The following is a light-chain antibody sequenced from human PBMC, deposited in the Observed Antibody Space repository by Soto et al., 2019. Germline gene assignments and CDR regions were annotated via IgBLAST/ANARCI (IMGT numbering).Light chain of an antibody. CDR1: QDISSF. Sequence: DIQMTQSPSTLSASVGDRVTITCRASQDISSFLAWYQQKPGKDPKHLIFAASTLQSGVPSRFSGSGSGTDFTLTISSLQPEDFATYYCQQTESYPSTFGGGTKVDIK. V-gene: IGKV1-9*01. J-gene: IGKJ4*01. CDR3: QQTESYPST. CDR2: AAS.